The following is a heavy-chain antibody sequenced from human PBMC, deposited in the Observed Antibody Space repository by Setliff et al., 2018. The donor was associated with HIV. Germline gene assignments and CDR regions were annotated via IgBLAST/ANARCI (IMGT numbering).Heavy chain of an antibody. J-gene: IGHJ4*02. Sequence: PGGSLRLSCAASGFTFSDYTMNWVRQAPGKGLEWLSYISDSGRTIYYAGSVKGRFTISRDNAKNSLYLQMNRLRAEDTAVYYCARSGSFWDYYDSSGYNDYWGQGTLVTVSS. D-gene: IGHD3-22*01. CDR3: ARSGSFWDYYDSSGYNDY. CDR1: GFTFSDYT. V-gene: IGHV3-48*04. CDR2: ISDSGRTI.